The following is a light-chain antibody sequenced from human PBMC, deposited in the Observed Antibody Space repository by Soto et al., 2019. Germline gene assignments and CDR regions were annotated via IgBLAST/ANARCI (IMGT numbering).Light chain of an antibody. CDR1: QSVSSY. V-gene: IGKV3-11*01. J-gene: IGKJ4*01. CDR2: DAS. Sequence: EIVLTQSPATLSLSPGERATLSCRASQSVSSYLAWYQQKPGQAPRLLIYDASNRATGIPARFSGSGSGTDFTLTISSLEPDDFAVYYCQQRSNWPPLTFGGGPKVEIK. CDR3: QQRSNWPPLT.